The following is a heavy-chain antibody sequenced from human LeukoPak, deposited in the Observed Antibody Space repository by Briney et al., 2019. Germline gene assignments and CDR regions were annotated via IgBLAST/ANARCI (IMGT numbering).Heavy chain of an antibody. CDR3: ARDRDSSSWFVDY. J-gene: IGHJ4*02. CDR1: GYTLTSYY. D-gene: IGHD6-13*01. V-gene: IGHV1-46*04. CDR2: IKPSGGST. Sequence: DSVKVSWKLYGYTLTSYYVEWERQAPGEGIEWMGIIKPSGGSTIYEQRLQGRVILNRDRATRTVYMQLSTLRSEDTAVYYCARDRDSSSWFVDYWDQGTLVTVSS.